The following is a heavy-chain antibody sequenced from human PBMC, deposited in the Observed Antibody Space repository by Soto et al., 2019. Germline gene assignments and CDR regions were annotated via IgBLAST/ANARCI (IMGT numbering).Heavy chain of an antibody. CDR2: IDPSDSYT. V-gene: IGHV5-10-1*01. D-gene: IGHD2-2*02. CDR3: ARRVVPAAIGYAYFDY. J-gene: IGHJ4*02. Sequence: GESLKISCKGSGYSFTSYWIGWVRQMPGKGLEWMGRIDPSDSYTNYSPSFQGHVTISADKSISTAYLQWSSLKASDTAMYYCARRVVPAAIGYAYFDYWGQGTLVTVSS. CDR1: GYSFTSYW.